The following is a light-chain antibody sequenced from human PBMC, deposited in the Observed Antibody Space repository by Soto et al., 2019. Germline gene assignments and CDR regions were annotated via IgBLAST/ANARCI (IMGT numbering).Light chain of an antibody. Sequence: QSALTQPASVSGSPERSSAISCTGTSSDVGGYNYVSWYQQHPGTAPKLMIYDVTNQPSGVSNRFSGSKSGNTASRTISGLQAEDEADYYCSSYTSSGTRVFGGGTQLAVL. CDR1: SSDVGGYNY. CDR2: DVT. J-gene: IGLJ3*02. V-gene: IGLV2-14*03. CDR3: SSYTSSGTRV.